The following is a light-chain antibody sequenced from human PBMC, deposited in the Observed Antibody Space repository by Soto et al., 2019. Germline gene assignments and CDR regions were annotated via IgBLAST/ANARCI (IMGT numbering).Light chain of an antibody. CDR1: SSDVGGYNY. J-gene: IGLJ1*01. CDR3: SSYTGSSTLAV. V-gene: IGLV2-14*01. Sequence: QSVLTQPASVSGSPGQSITISCTGTSSDVGGYNYVSWYQQHPGKAPKLMIYDVSNRPSGVSNRFSGSKSGNTASLTISGLQAEDEADYYCSSYTGSSTLAVFGTGTKATVL. CDR2: DVS.